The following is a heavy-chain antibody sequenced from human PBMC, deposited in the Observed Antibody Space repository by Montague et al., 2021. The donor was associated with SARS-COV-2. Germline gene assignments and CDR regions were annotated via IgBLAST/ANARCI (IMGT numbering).Heavy chain of an antibody. J-gene: IGHJ4*02. CDR1: GVSVSSTAAA. CDR2: TYYRSEWHT. Sequence: CAISGVSVSSTAAAWNWIRQSPSRGLEWLGRTYYRSEWHTDYAVSVECRLAIGADTSKNQFSLQLHSVTPEDSAVYYCASGWTLFDWGQGTLVTVSS. V-gene: IGHV6-1*01. CDR3: ASGWTLFD. D-gene: IGHD6-19*01.